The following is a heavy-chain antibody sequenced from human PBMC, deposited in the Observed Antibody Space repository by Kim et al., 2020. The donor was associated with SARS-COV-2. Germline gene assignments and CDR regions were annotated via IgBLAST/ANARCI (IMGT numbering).Heavy chain of an antibody. J-gene: IGHJ6*02. D-gene: IGHD3-10*01. CDR2: ISSSSSTI. CDR3: ARSFRELWFGELSDYYGMDV. CDR1: GFTFSSYS. V-gene: IGHV3-48*04. Sequence: GGSLRLSCAASGFTFSSYSMNWVRQAPGKGLEWVSYISSSSSTIYYADSVKGRFTISRDNAKNSLYLQMNSLRAEDTAVYYCARSFRELWFGELSDYYGMDVWGQGTTVTVSS.